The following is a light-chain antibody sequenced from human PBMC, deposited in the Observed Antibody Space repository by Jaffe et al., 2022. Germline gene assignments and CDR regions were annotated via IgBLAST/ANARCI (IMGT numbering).Light chain of an antibody. J-gene: IGKJ2*01. CDR1: QSISSN. CDR3: QQTYSFPRT. V-gene: IGKV1-39*01. Sequence: DIQMTQSPSSLAASIGDRVTITCRANQSISSNLNWYQQKPEKAPNLLIYVASSLQSGVPSRFSGSGSGTDFTLTISSLQPEDFATYYCQQTYSFPRTFGQGTKLEIK. CDR2: VAS.